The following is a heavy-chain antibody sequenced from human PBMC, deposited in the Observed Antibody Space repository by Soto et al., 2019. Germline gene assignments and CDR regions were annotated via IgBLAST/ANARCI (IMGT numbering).Heavy chain of an antibody. Sequence: GALRLSCSASGFIFSESTIYWVRQVPGKGLEAISAVSTSGRSTYYADSVKDRFTISRDNSRNTLFLQMGSLRPEDTAIYYCVKQAHGLDGVAFDYWGQGTQVTVSS. CDR1: GFIFSEST. D-gene: IGHD2-15*01. V-gene: IGHV3-64D*06. CDR2: VSTSGRST. CDR3: VKQAHGLDGVAFDY. J-gene: IGHJ4*02.